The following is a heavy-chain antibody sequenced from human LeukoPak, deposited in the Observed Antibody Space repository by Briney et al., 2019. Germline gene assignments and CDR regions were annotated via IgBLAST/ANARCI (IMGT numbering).Heavy chain of an antibody. V-gene: IGHV1-69*06. CDR2: IIPIFGTT. D-gene: IGHD3-9*01. J-gene: IGHJ6*02. CDR1: GGTFSNYA. CDR3: ASRYPLGPLYYYYGMDV. Sequence: SVKVSCKASGGTFSNYAITWVRQAPGQGLEWMGGIIPIFGTTTYAQKFQGRVTITADKSTSTAYMELSSLRSEDTAVYYCASRYPLGPLYYYYGMDVWGQGTTVTVSS.